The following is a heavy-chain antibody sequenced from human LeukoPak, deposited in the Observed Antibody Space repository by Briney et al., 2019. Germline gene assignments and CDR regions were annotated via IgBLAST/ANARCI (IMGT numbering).Heavy chain of an antibody. J-gene: IGHJ5*02. Sequence: SVKVSCKASGYTFTSYAISWVRQAPGQGLEWMGGIIPIFGTANYAQKFQGRVTITADESTSTAYMELSSLRSEDTAVYYCATTTYYYDSSGYYYVWFDPWGQGTLVTVSS. CDR2: IIPIFGTA. V-gene: IGHV1-69*13. CDR3: ATTTYYYDSSGYYYVWFDP. CDR1: GYTFTSYA. D-gene: IGHD3-22*01.